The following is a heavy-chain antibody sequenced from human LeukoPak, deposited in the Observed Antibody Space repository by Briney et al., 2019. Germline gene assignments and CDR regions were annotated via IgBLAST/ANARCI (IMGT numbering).Heavy chain of an antibody. CDR1: GFTFSSYW. CDR3: ARVPEPRSYYYDSSGPTRRDY. J-gene: IGHJ4*02. V-gene: IGHV3-7*01. Sequence: GGSLRLSCAASGFTFSSYWMSWVRQAPGKGREWVANIKQDGSEKYYVDSVKGRFTISRDNAKNSLYLQMNSLRAEDTAVYYCARVPEPRSYYYDSSGPTRRDYWGQGTLVTVSS. CDR2: IKQDGSEK. D-gene: IGHD3-22*01.